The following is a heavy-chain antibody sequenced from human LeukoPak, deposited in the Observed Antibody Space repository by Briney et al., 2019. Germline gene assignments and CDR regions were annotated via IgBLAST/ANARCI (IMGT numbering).Heavy chain of an antibody. V-gene: IGHV4-34*01. D-gene: IGHD1-20*01. CDR1: GGSFSGYY. J-gene: IGHJ5*02. CDR2: INHSGST. CDR3: AREALYNWNDGGFWFDP. Sequence: PSETLSLTCAVYGGSFSGYYWSWIRQPPGKGLEGIGEINHSGSTNYNPSLKSRVTISVDTSKNQFSLKLSSVTAADTAVYYCAREALYNWNDGGFWFDPWGQGTLVTVSS.